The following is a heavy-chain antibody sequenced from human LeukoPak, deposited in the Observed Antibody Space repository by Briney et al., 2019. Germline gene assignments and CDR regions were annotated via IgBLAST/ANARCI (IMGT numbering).Heavy chain of an antibody. CDR2: IYTSGST. CDR1: GGSISSYY. CDR3: ARVRGSSSDRGSVHMDV. D-gene: IGHD6-6*01. Sequence: SETLSLTCTVSGGSISSYYWSWIRQPAGKGLEWIGRIYTSGSTNYNPSLKSRVTMSVDTSKNQFSLKLSSVTAADTAVYYCARVRGSSSDRGSVHMDVWGKGTTVTVSS. J-gene: IGHJ6*03. V-gene: IGHV4-4*07.